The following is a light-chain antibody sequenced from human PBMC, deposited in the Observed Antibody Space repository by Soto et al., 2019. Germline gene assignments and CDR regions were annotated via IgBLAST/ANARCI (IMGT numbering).Light chain of an antibody. Sequence: DIQLTQSPSFLSASVGDRVTITCRASQGISNYLAWYQQKPGKAPNLLIHTASSLQTGVPSRFSGSGSGTEFTLTISSLQPEDFEIYYCQQRHSYPITFGQGTRLEIK. CDR2: TAS. CDR1: QGISNY. J-gene: IGKJ5*01. V-gene: IGKV1-9*01. CDR3: QQRHSYPIT.